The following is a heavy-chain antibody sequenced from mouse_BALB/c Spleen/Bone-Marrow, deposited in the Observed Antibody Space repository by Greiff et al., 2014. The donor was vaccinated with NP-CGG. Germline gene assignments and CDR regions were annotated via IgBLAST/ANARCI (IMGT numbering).Heavy chain of an antibody. J-gene: IGHJ2*01. D-gene: IGHD2-1*01. CDR3: ARCYYGNYFDY. CDR2: INPSNGRT. V-gene: IGHV1S81*02. Sequence: VQLQESGAELVKPGASVKLSCKASGYTFTSYWMHWVKQRPGQGLERIGEINPSNGRTNYNEKFKSKATLTVDKSSSTAYMQLSSLTSEDSAVYYCARCYYGNYFDYWGQGTTLTVSS. CDR1: GYTFTSYW.